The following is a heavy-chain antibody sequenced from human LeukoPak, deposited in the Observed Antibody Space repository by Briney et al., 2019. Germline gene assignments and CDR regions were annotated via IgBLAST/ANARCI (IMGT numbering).Heavy chain of an antibody. D-gene: IGHD4-23*01. CDR1: GFTVSNSW. CDR2: IKSRTDGGTA. Sequence: GESLRLSGAASGFTVSNSWMGWVRQAPGKGLEWVGLIKSRTDGGTAEYGAPVKGRFTISRDDSKNTLYLQMNSLKTEDTAVYYCSRLGNPAFFHSWGQGSLVTVSS. J-gene: IGHJ4*02. CDR3: SRLGNPAFFHS. V-gene: IGHV3-15*01.